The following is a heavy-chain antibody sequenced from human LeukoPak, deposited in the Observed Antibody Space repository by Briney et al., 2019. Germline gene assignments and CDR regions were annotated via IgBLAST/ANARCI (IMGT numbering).Heavy chain of an antibody. J-gene: IGHJ4*02. CDR3: ARLGYGGTFFDY. CDR2: ISGSGGST. Sequence: GGSLRLSCAASGFTFSSYAMSWVRQAPGKGLEWVSAISGSGGSTYYADSVKGRFTISRDNSKNTLYLQMSSLRAEDTAVYYCARLGYGGTFFDYWGQGTLVTVSS. D-gene: IGHD2-15*01. CDR1: GFTFSSYA. V-gene: IGHV3-23*01.